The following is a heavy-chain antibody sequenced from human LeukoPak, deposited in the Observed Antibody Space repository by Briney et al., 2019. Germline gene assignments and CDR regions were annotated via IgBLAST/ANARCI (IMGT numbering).Heavy chain of an antibody. CDR1: GYTFTSYG. J-gene: IGHJ4*02. CDR3: ARDGYYYDSSGYYYHFDY. V-gene: IGHV1-18*01. CDR2: ISAYNGNT. Sequence: GASVNVSCKPSGYTFTSYGISWVRQAPGQGLEWMGGISAYNGNTNYAQKLQGRVTMTTDTSTSTAYMELRSLRSDDTAVYYCARDGYYYDSSGYYYHFDYWGQGTLVTVSS. D-gene: IGHD3-22*01.